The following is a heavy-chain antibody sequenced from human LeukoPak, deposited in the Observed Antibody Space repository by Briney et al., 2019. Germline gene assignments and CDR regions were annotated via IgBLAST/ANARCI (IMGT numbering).Heavy chain of an antibody. V-gene: IGHV3-30-3*01. D-gene: IGHD1-26*01. J-gene: IGHJ4*02. CDR3: ARSGGSGNYFLDS. CDR1: RFTFSRSA. CDR2: ISYDGSNK. Sequence: PGRSLRLSCAASRFTFSRSAMHWVRQAPGKGLEWVAIISYDGSNKNYADSVRGRFTISRVNSKNTLYLQMNSLRTEDTSIYYCARSGGSGNYFLDSWGQGTLVTVSS.